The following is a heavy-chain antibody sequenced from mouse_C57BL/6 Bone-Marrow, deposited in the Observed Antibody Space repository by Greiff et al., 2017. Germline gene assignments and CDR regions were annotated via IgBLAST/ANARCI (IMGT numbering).Heavy chain of an antibody. CDR1: GYAFSSSW. D-gene: IGHD2-2*01. Sequence: QVQLKESGPELVKPGASVKISCKASGYAFSSSWMNWVKQRPGKGLEWIGRIYPGDGDTTYNGKFKGKATLTADNSTSTAYMQLSSLTSEDSAVYFCARFIYYGYYFDYWGQGTTLTVSS. CDR2: IYPGDGDT. V-gene: IGHV1-82*01. CDR3: ARFIYYGYYFDY. J-gene: IGHJ2*01.